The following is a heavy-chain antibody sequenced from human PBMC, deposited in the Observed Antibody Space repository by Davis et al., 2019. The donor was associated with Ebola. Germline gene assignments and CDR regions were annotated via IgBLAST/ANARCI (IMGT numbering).Heavy chain of an antibody. CDR3: AREPLVGATKSYYYYGMDV. CDR2: INHSGST. J-gene: IGHJ6*02. CDR1: GGSFSGYY. Sequence: MPSETLSLTCAVYGGSFSGYYWSWIRQPPGKGLEWIGEINHSGSTNYNPSLKSRVTISVDTSKNQFSLKLSSVTAADTAVYHCAREPLVGATKSYYYYGMDVWGQGTTVTVSS. D-gene: IGHD1-26*01. V-gene: IGHV4-34*01.